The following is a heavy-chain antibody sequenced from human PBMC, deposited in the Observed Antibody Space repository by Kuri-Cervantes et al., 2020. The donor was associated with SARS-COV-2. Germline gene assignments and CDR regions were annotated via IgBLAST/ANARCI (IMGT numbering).Heavy chain of an antibody. CDR3: ARDKVVDY. Sequence: GESLKISCAASGFTFSSYWMSWVRQAPGKGLEWVANIKQDGSEKYYVDSVEGRFTISRDNAKNSLYLQMNSLRAEDTAVYYCARDKVVDYWGQGTLVTVSS. J-gene: IGHJ4*02. V-gene: IGHV3-7*01. D-gene: IGHD2-15*01. CDR2: IKQDGSEK. CDR1: GFTFSSYW.